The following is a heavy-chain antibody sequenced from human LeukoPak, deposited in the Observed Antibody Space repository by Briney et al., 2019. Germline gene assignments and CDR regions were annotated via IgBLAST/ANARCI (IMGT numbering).Heavy chain of an antibody. V-gene: IGHV1-2*02. J-gene: IGHJ5*01. Sequence: ASVKVSCKASGYTFTGYFMHWVRQAPGRGLEWMGWINPNIGDASYAQKFQGRVTMTRDRSINTAYMELSRLTSDDTAVYYCARMGLDGGDSIGFDSGGQGTLVSVPS. CDR1: GYTFTGYF. D-gene: IGHD2-21*02. CDR2: INPNIGDA. CDR3: ARMGLDGGDSIGFDS.